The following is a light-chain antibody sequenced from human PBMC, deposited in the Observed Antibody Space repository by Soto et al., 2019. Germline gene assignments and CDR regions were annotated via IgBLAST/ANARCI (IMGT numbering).Light chain of an antibody. Sequence: QSVLTQPPSASGSPGQSVTISCTGTSSDVGGYNYVSWYQQHPGKAPKLMIYEVSKRPSGVPDRFSGSKSGNTASLTVSGLQAEDEADYYCSSYAGGNNWVFGGGTQLTVL. CDR3: SSYAGGNNWV. V-gene: IGLV2-8*01. CDR1: SSDVGGYNY. J-gene: IGLJ3*02. CDR2: EVS.